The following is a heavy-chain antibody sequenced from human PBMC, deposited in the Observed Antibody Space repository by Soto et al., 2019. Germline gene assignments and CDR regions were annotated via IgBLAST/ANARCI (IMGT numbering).Heavy chain of an antibody. Sequence: GGSLRLSCSASGFTFSSYAMHWVRQAPGKGLEYVSAISSNGGSTYYADSVKGRFTISRDNSKNTLYLQMSSLRAEDTAVYYCVKALRYFDWLPDFDYWGQGTLVTV. J-gene: IGHJ4*02. CDR3: VKALRYFDWLPDFDY. CDR2: ISSNGGST. D-gene: IGHD3-9*01. CDR1: GFTFSSYA. V-gene: IGHV3-64D*06.